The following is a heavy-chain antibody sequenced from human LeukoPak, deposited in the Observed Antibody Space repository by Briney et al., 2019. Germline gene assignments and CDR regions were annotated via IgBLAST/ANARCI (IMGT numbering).Heavy chain of an antibody. CDR1: GYSFTSYW. CDR2: IYPDDSDT. Sequence: GESLKISCKGSGYSFTSYWIGWVRQMPGKGLEWMGIIYPDDSDTRYSPSFEGQVIISVDKSISTAYLQWSSLKASDTAVYYCARDQDIVVGYMDVWGKGTTVTVSS. V-gene: IGHV5-51*01. CDR3: ARDQDIVVGYMDV. D-gene: IGHD2-2*01. J-gene: IGHJ6*03.